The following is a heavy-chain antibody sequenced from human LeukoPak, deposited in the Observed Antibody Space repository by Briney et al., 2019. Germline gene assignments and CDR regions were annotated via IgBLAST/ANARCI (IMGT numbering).Heavy chain of an antibody. D-gene: IGHD3-10*01. CDR1: GFTFSRYS. Sequence: GGSLRLSCAASGFTFSRYSFNWVRQAPGKGLEWVSYISSSGSAIHYADSVKGRFTISRDNAKNSLYLQMNSLRDEDTAVYYCARAPVIDYFGSGSYFDYWGQGTLVIVSS. CDR3: ARAPVIDYFGSGSYFDY. J-gene: IGHJ4*02. CDR2: ISSSGSAI. V-gene: IGHV3-48*02.